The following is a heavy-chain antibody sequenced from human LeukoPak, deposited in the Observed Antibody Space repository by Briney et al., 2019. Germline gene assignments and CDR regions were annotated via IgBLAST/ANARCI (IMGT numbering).Heavy chain of an antibody. Sequence: GGSLRLSCAASGFTVSSNYMSWVRQAPGKGLEWVSVIYSGGSTYYADSVKGRFTISRDNSKSTLYIQMNSLRAEDTAVYYCARAKPKNMVRGLIMRRESRYYFDYWGQGTLVAVSS. D-gene: IGHD3-10*01. CDR1: GFTVSSNY. CDR3: ARAKPKNMVRGLIMRRESRYYFDY. V-gene: IGHV3-53*01. CDR2: IYSGGST. J-gene: IGHJ4*02.